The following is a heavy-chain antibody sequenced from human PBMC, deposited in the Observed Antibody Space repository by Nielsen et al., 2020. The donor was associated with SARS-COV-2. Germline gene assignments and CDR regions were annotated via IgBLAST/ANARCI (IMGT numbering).Heavy chain of an antibody. CDR3: ARLQSLGYCSGGSCYSTPPVRYFDL. CDR1: GGSFSGYY. Sequence: SETLSLTCAVYGGSFSGYYWSWIRQPPGKGLEWIGEINHSGSTNYNPSLKSRVTISVDTSKNQFSLKLSSVTAADTAVYYCARLQSLGYCSGGSCYSTPPVRYFDLWGRGTLVTVSS. CDR2: INHSGST. V-gene: IGHV4-34*01. D-gene: IGHD2-15*01. J-gene: IGHJ2*01.